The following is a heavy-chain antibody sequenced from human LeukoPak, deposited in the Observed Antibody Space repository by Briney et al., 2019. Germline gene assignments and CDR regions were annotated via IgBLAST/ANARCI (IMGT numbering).Heavy chain of an antibody. D-gene: IGHD6-19*01. CDR2: ISGSGGST. J-gene: IGHJ4*02. V-gene: IGHV3-23*01. CDR1: GFTFSSYA. Sequence: PGGSLRLSCAASGFTFSSYAMSWVRQAPGKGLEWVSAISGSGGSTYYADSVKGRFTISRDNSKNTLYLQMNSLRAEDTAVYYCAKLMGQWLVLDYFDYWGQGTLVTVSS. CDR3: AKLMGQWLVLDYFDY.